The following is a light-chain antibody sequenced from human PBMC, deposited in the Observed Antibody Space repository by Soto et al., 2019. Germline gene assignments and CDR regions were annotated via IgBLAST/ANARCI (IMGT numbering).Light chain of an antibody. CDR3: QHYSVWPLT. CDR1: QSVNNN. J-gene: IGKJ4*02. V-gene: IGKV3-15*01. CDR2: GAS. Sequence: EIELTQSPATLSVSPGERAALSCRASQSVNNNLAWYQHKPGQPPTLLIFGASTRATGIPARFSGRGYDAEFALPISHLQSEAFEVYYCQHYSVWPLTLRGRTTVDI.